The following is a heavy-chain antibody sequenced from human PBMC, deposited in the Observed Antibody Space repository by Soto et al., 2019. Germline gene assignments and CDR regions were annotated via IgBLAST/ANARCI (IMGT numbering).Heavy chain of an antibody. CDR2: ISPYNGKT. D-gene: IGHD6-13*01. Sequence: ASVKVSCESSGYTFTTYGFSWVRQAPGQGLEWMGWISPYNGKTNYAQKFQGRVTMTTDTSTSSAYMELWGLRAEDTAIYYCTSTFVASPGTDWGQGTLVTVSS. J-gene: IGHJ4*02. V-gene: IGHV1-18*01. CDR3: TSTFVASPGTD. CDR1: GYTFTTYG.